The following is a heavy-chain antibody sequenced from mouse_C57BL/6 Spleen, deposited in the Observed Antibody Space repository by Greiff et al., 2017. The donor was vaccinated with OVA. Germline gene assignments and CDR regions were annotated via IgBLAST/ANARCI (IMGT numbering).Heavy chain of an antibody. V-gene: IGHV1-72*01. CDR2: IDPNSGGT. Sequence: QVQLKESGAELVKPGASVKLSCKASGYTFTSYWMHWVKQRPGRGLEWIGRIDPNSGGTKYNEKFKSKATLTVDKPSSTAYMQLSSLTSEDSAVYYCARQCPYDYDEAMDYWGQGTSVTVSS. J-gene: IGHJ4*01. CDR3: ARQCPYDYDEAMDY. D-gene: IGHD2-4*01. CDR1: GYTFTSYW.